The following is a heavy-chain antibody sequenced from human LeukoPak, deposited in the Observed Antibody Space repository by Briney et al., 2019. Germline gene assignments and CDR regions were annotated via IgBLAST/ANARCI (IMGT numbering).Heavy chain of an antibody. CDR1: GFTFSSYE. D-gene: IGHD5-24*01. CDR3: AKPYVPRDGYNIGALDY. V-gene: IGHV3-48*03. Sequence: GGSLRLSCAASGFTFSSYEMNWVRQAPGKGLEWVSYISSSGSTIYYADSVKGRFTISRDNAKNSLYLQMNSLRAEDTAVYYCAKPYVPRDGYNIGALDYWGQGTLVTVSS. J-gene: IGHJ4*02. CDR2: ISSSGSTI.